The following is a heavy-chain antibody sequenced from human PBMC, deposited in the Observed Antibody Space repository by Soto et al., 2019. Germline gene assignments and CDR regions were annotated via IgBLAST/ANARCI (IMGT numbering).Heavy chain of an antibody. CDR3: TRGFSSSYHYFDY. Sequence: GGSLRLSCAASGFTFSSYAMSWVRQAPGKGLEWVSAMSISGGSTYYADSVKGRFTISRDKSENTVYLQMNGLRAEDTAVYYCTRGFSSSYHYFDYWGQGTQVTVSS. CDR2: MSISGGST. CDR1: GFTFSSYA. V-gene: IGHV3-23*01. J-gene: IGHJ4*02. D-gene: IGHD2-2*01.